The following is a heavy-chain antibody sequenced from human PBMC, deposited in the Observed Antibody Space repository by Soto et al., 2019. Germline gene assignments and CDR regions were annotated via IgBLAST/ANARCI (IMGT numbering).Heavy chain of an antibody. V-gene: IGHV3-74*01. D-gene: IGHD2-2*03. Sequence: EVQLVESGGGLVQPGGSLRLSCGASGFTISTYWMHWVRQAPGKGLVWVSRINNDGSDTNYADSVKGRFTISRDNARNTLFLQMDSLRAEDTAVYYCVMGPLDIAVVPAAMLYWGQGTLVTVSS. CDR2: INNDGSDT. J-gene: IGHJ4*02. CDR1: GFTISTYW. CDR3: VMGPLDIAVVPAAMLY.